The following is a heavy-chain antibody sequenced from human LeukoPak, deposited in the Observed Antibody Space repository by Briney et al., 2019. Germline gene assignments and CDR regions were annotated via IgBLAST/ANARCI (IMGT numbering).Heavy chain of an antibody. V-gene: IGHV3-7*01. CDR2: IKQAGSEK. CDR1: GFTLSSYW. CDR3: ASHSGDY. J-gene: IGHJ4*02. Sequence: GGSLRLSCAASGFTLSSYWMSWVRQAPGKGQEWVANIKQAGSEKYYVDSVKGRFTISRDNAKNSLYLQMNSLRAEDTAVYYCASHSGDYWGQGTLVTVSS. D-gene: IGHD6-25*01.